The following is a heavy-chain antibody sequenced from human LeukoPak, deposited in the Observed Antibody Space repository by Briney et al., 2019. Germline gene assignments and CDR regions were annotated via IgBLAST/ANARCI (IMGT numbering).Heavy chain of an antibody. CDR2: INHSGST. CDR1: GGSFSGYY. V-gene: IGHV4-34*01. Sequence: PSETLSLTCAVHGGSFSGYYWSWIRQPPGKGLEWIGEINHSGSTNYNPSLKSRVTISVDTSKNQFSLKLSSVTAADTAVYYCARDGRIWADRDIRRDYYYYYMDVWGKGTTVTISS. D-gene: IGHD2-15*01. J-gene: IGHJ6*03. CDR3: ARDGRIWADRDIRRDYYYYYMDV.